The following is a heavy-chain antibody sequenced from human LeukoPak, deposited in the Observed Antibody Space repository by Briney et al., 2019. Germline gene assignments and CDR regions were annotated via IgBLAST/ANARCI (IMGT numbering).Heavy chain of an antibody. Sequence: SETLSLTCAVYGGSFSGYYWSWIRQPPGKGLEWIGEINHSGSTNYNPSLKSRVTISVGTSKNQFSLKLSSVTAADTAVYYCARTQDVLRREDDWGQGTLVTVSS. CDR2: INHSGST. V-gene: IGHV4-34*01. CDR1: GGSFSGYY. CDR3: ARTQDVLRREDD. J-gene: IGHJ4*02. D-gene: IGHD3-3*01.